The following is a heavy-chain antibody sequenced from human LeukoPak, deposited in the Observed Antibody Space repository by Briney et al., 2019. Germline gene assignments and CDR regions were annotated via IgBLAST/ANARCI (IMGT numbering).Heavy chain of an antibody. CDR2: MNPNSGNT. J-gene: IGHJ5*02. CDR3: ARDSRLIWFGELSEENWFDP. D-gene: IGHD3-10*01. Sequence: GASVKVSCKASGYTFTSYDINWVRQATGQGLEWMGWMNPNSGNTGYAQKFQGRVTITRNTSISTAYMELRSLRSDDTAVYYCARDSRLIWFGELSEENWFDPWGQGTLVTVS. CDR1: GYTFTSYD. V-gene: IGHV1-8*03.